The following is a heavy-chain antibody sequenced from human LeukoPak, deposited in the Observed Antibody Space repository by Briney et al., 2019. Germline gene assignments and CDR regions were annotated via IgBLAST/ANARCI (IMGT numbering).Heavy chain of an antibody. CDR2: IKQDGSEK. V-gene: IGHV3-7*01. Sequence: RTGGSLRFSGAASGFTFSGYWMSWVRQAQGKELEWVANIKQDGSEKYYVDSVKGRFTISRDNAKNSLYLQMNSLRAEDTAVYYCARGIVVVPAAKTGWFDPWGQGTLVTVSS. D-gene: IGHD2-2*01. CDR3: ARGIVVVPAAKTGWFDP. J-gene: IGHJ5*02. CDR1: GFTFSGYW.